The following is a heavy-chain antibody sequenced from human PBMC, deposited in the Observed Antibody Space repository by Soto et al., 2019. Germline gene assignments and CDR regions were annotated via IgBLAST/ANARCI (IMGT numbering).Heavy chain of an antibody. CDR3: ARGSVGVTVIPPPMDFQH. V-gene: IGHV3-11*05. J-gene: IGHJ1*01. D-gene: IGHD2-21*02. CDR2: IGGSTYT. CDR1: GFTFSYCY. Sequence: QVQLVESGGALVKPGGSLRLSCAASGFTFSYCYVSSIRQAPGEALEWISYIGGSTYTKYADSVKGRFTISRDNAKNSLTLQMHSLRVEDTAMYYCARGSVGVTVIPPPMDFQHWGQGTLVTVSS.